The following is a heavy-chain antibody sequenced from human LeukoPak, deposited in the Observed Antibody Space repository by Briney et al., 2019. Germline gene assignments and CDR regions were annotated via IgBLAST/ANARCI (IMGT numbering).Heavy chain of an antibody. CDR2: ISGSGGST. J-gene: IGHJ4*01. V-gene: IGHV3-23*01. CDR3: AKDPVDSSSWTVYDY. CDR1: GFTFSSYA. Sequence: PGRSLRLSCAASGFTFSSYAMSWVRQAPGKGLEWVSAISGSGGSTYYADSVKGRFIISRDNSKNTLYLQMNSLRAEDTAVYYCAKDPVDSSSWTVYDYWGHGTLVTVSS. D-gene: IGHD6-13*01.